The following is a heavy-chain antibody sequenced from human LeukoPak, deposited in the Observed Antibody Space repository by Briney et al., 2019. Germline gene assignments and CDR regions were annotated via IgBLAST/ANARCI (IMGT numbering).Heavy chain of an antibody. CDR1: GFTFSSYA. CDR2: ISYDGSNK. Sequence: PGRSLRLSCAASGFTFSSYAMHWVRQDPGKGLEWVAVISYDGSNKYYADSVKGRFTISRDNSKNTLYLQMNSLRAEDTAVYYCARDLRFLTYYFDYWGQGTLVTVSS. J-gene: IGHJ4*02. CDR3: ARDLRFLTYYFDY. D-gene: IGHD3-3*01. V-gene: IGHV3-30-3*01.